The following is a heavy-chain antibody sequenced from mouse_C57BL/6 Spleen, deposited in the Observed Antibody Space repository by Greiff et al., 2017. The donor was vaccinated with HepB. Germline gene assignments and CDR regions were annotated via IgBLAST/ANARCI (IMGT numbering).Heavy chain of an antibody. Sequence: QVQLQQPGAELVKPGASVKLSCKASGYTFTSYWMHWVKQRPGQGLEWIGMINPGSGGTNYNEKFKGKATLTADKSSSTAYMQLSSLTSEDSAVYFCAREEFITTALDYWGQGTTLTVSS. CDR2: INPGSGGT. J-gene: IGHJ2*01. D-gene: IGHD1-1*01. CDR3: AREEFITTALDY. V-gene: IGHV1-64*01. CDR1: GYTFTSYW.